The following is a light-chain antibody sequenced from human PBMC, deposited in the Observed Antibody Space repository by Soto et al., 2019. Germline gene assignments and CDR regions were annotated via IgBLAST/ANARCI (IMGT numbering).Light chain of an antibody. J-gene: IGLJ1*01. Sequence: QSALTQPASVSGSPGQSITISCTGTSSDVGNYNLVSWYQQHPGKAPKLMIYEGTKRPSGVSNRFSGSKSGNTAPLTTSGLQAEDEADYYCCSYAGSSFYVFGTGTKVTVL. CDR2: EGT. CDR1: SSDVGNYNL. CDR3: CSYAGSSFYV. V-gene: IGLV2-23*01.